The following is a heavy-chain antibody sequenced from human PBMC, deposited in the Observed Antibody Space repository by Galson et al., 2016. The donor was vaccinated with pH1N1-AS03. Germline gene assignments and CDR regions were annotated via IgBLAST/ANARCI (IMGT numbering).Heavy chain of an antibody. CDR2: INSDGSST. V-gene: IGHV3-74*01. D-gene: IGHD6-13*01. Sequence: SLRLSCAASGFTFSSYWTHWVRQAPGKGLVWVSRINSDGSSTSYADSVKGRFTISRDNAKNTLYLQMNSLRAEDTAVYYCYSSSWDDAFDIWGQGTMVTVSS. J-gene: IGHJ3*02. CDR3: YSSSWDDAFDI. CDR1: GFTFSSYW.